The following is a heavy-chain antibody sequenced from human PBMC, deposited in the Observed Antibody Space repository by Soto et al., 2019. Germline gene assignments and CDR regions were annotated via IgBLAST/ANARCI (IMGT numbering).Heavy chain of an antibody. CDR2: IYWDDDK. D-gene: IGHD5-12*01. CDR3: ALVYGGYDNFDY. CDR1: GFSLSTSGVG. V-gene: IGHV2-5*02. Sequence: QITLKESGPTLVKPTQTLTLTCTFSGFSLSTSGVGVGWIRQPPGKALEWLALIYWDDDKRYSPSLKSRLTITKDTPKNQVVLTMTNMDPVDTATYYCALVYGGYDNFDYWGQVTLVTVSS. J-gene: IGHJ4*02.